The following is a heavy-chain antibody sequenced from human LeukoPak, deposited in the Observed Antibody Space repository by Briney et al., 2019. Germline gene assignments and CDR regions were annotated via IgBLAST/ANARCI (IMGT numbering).Heavy chain of an antibody. CDR1: GFTVSSNS. J-gene: IGHJ6*03. D-gene: IGHD5-18*01. CDR3: ARIGEYSYGLYYYYYYYMDV. Sequence: GGSLRLSCTVSGFTVSSNSMSWVRQAPGKGLEWVANIKQDGSEKYYVDSVKGRFTISRDNAKNSLYLQMNSLRAEDTAVYYCARIGEYSYGLYYYYYYYMDVWGKGTTVTVSS. V-gene: IGHV3-7*01. CDR2: IKQDGSEK.